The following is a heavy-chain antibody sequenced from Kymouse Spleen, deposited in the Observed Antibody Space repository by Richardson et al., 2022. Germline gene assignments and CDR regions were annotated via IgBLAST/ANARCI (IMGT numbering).Heavy chain of an antibody. V-gene: IGHV3-15*01. CDR2: IKSKTDGGTT. D-gene: IGHD6-19*01. CDR1: GFTFSNAW. J-gene: IGHJ4*02. CDR3: TKGIAVAGPFDY. Sequence: EVQLVESGGGLVKPGGSLRLSCAASGFTFSNAWMSWVRQAPGKGLEWVGRIKSKTDGGTTDYAAPVKGRFTISRDDSKNTLYLQMNSLKTEDTAVYYCTKGIAVAGPFDYWGQGTLVTVSS.